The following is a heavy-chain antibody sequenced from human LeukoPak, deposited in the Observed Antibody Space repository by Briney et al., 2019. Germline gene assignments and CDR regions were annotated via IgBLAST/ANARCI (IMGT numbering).Heavy chain of an antibody. CDR1: GGTFSSHA. CDR3: VRALYNHGWFPDYFDS. J-gene: IGHJ4*02. Sequence: SVKVSCKASGGTFSSHAISWVRQAPGQGLEWMGRIIPILGIANYAQKFQGRVTITADKSTSTAYMELSSLRSEDTAVYYCVRALYNHGWFPDYFDSWGQGTLVTVSS. V-gene: IGHV1-69*04. CDR2: IIPILGIA. D-gene: IGHD6-19*01.